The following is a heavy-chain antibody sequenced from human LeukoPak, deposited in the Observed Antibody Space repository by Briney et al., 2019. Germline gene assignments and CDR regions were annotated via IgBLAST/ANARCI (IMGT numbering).Heavy chain of an antibody. V-gene: IGHV3-7*01. Sequence: GGSLRLSCAASGFTFSSYWMSWVRQAPGKGLEWVANIKQDGSEKYYVDSVKGRFTISRDNAKNSLYLQMNSLGAEDTAVYYCAREEGERYFDWFRGNYYYMDVWGKGTTVTISS. J-gene: IGHJ6*03. CDR3: AREEGERYFDWFRGNYYYMDV. D-gene: IGHD3-9*01. CDR2: IKQDGSEK. CDR1: GFTFSSYW.